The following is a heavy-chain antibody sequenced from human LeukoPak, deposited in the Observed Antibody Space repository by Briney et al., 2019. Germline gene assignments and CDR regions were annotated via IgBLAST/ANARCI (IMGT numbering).Heavy chain of an antibody. V-gene: IGHV1-69*13. CDR2: IIPIFGTA. Sequence: GASVKASCKASGGTFNSYAISWVRQAPGQGLEWMGGIIPIFGTANYAQKFQGRVTITADESTSTAYMELSSLRSEDTAVYYCAILGYCSGGSCPSHIDYWGQGTLVTVSS. J-gene: IGHJ4*02. CDR1: GGTFNSYA. CDR3: AILGYCSGGSCPSHIDY. D-gene: IGHD2-15*01.